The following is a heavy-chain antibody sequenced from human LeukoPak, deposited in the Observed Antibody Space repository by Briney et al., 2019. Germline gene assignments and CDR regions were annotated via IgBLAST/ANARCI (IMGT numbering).Heavy chain of an antibody. V-gene: IGHV3-48*04. Sequence: QPGGSLRLSCAASGFIFSSYAMSWVRQAPGKGLEWVSYISSSAVTKKYADSVRGRFTISRNNAKNSLYLDMTSLRAEDTAVYYCAREYGYDSYFDFWGQGVLVSVSS. CDR3: AREYGYDSYFDF. D-gene: IGHD5-12*01. J-gene: IGHJ4*02. CDR1: GFIFSSYA. CDR2: ISSSAVTK.